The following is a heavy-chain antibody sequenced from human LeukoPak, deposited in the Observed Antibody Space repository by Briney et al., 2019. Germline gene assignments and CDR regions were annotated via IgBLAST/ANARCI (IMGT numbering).Heavy chain of an antibody. CDR1: GGSISSSSYY. V-gene: IGHV4-39*07. D-gene: IGHD3-16*02. Sequence: SESLSLTCTVSGGSISSSSYYWGWIRQPPGKGLEWIGSIYYSGSTYYNPSLKSRVTISVDTSKNQFSLKLSSVTAADTAVYYCARDWDYVWGSYRGCCGFFDYWGQGTLVTVSS. CDR2: IYYSGST. CDR3: ARDWDYVWGSYRGCCGFFDY. J-gene: IGHJ4*02.